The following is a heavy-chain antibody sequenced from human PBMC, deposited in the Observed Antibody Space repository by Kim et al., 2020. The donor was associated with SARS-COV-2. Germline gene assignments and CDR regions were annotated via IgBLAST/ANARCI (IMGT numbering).Heavy chain of an antibody. D-gene: IGHD6-19*01. CDR3: ARGAVAGDDDFDI. CDR2: ISYDGSNK. CDR1: GFSLSSYG. Sequence: GGSLRLSCAASGFSLSSYGMHWVRQAPGKGLEWVAVISYDGSNKYYADSVKGRCTISRDNSKNTLYLQMNSLRAEDTAVYYCARGAVAGDDDFDIWGQGTMVTVSS. V-gene: IGHV3-30*03. J-gene: IGHJ3*02.